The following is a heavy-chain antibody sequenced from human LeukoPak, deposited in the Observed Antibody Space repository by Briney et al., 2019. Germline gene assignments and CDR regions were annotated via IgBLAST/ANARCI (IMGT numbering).Heavy chain of an antibody. CDR1: GYTFTGYY. D-gene: IGHD3-3*01. CDR2: INPNSGGT. V-gene: IGHV1-2*02. J-gene: IGHJ6*03. CDR3: ARAGYDFWSGYPTYYYYYYYMDV. Sequence: GASVKVSCKASGYTFTGYYMHWVRQAPGQGLEWMGWINPNSGGTNYAQKFQGRVTMTRDMSTSTVYMELSSLRSEDTAVYYCARAGYDFWSGYPTYYYYYYYMDVWGKGTTVTVSS.